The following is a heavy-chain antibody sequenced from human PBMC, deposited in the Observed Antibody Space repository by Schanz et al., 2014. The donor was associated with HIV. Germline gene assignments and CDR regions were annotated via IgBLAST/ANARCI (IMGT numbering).Heavy chain of an antibody. D-gene: IGHD6-13*01. CDR3: AREIGGQQLAGNQYYYHYYGMDV. CDR1: GFTFSDYG. Sequence: QVQLVESGGGVVQPGRSLRLSCAASGFTFSDYGMHWARQAPGKGLEWVAVIWDDGSDKYYGDSVKGRFTISRDNSKNTLYLQMNGLRADDTAVYYCAREIGGQQLAGNQYYYHYYGMDVWGQGTTVTVSS. CDR2: IWDDGSDK. J-gene: IGHJ6*02. V-gene: IGHV3-33*01.